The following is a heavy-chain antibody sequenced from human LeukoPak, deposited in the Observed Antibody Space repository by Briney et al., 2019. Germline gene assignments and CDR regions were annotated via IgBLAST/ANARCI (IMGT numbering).Heavy chain of an antibody. CDR1: GFTFSSYP. D-gene: IGHD1-26*01. J-gene: IGHJ4*02. V-gene: IGHV3-30-3*01. Sequence: GRSLRLSCAASGFTFSSYPMHWVRQAPGRGLEWVAVISSVGTIKYYADSVKGRFTISRDNSKNTLYLQTNSLRVEDTAVYYCVREVVGAIYFDYWGQGALVTASS. CDR2: ISSVGTIK. CDR3: VREVVGAIYFDY.